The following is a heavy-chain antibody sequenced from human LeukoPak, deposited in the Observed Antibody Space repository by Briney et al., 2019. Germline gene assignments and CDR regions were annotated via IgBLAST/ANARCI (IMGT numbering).Heavy chain of an antibody. CDR2: ISYDGSNE. CDR1: GFTFSSYG. J-gene: IGHJ4*02. V-gene: IGHV3-30*03. Sequence: GGSLRLSCAASGFTFSSYGMHWVRQAPGKGLEWVALISYDGSNEYYADSVKGRFTISRDNSKNTLYLQMNSLRAEDTAVYYCAIITVTTGMWGQGTLVTVSS. CDR3: AIITVTTGM. D-gene: IGHD4-17*01.